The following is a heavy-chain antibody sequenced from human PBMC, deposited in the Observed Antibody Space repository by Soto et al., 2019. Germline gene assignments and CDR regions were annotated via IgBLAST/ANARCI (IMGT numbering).Heavy chain of an antibody. D-gene: IGHD6-13*01. CDR1: GFTFSGSA. CDR3: TRLKASRDSSSWPTFDY. Sequence: GGSLRLSCAASGFTFSGSAMHWVRQASGKGLEWVGRIRSKANSYATAYAASVKGRFTISRDDSKNTAYLQMNSLKTEDTAVYYCTRLKASRDSSSWPTFDYWGQGTLVTVSS. J-gene: IGHJ4*02. V-gene: IGHV3-73*01. CDR2: IRSKANSYAT.